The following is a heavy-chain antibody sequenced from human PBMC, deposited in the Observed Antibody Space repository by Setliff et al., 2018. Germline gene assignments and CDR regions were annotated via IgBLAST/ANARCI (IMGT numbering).Heavy chain of an antibody. CDR2: MNPNSGNT. CDR3: ARGLDYYYGMDV. J-gene: IGHJ6*02. Sequence: ASVKVSCKASGYTFTSYDINWVRQATGQGLEWMGWMNPNSGNTGYAQKFQGRVTMTRNTSISTAYMELSSLRSEDTAVYYCARGLDYYYGMDVWGQGTTGTVSS. CDR1: GYTFTSYD. V-gene: IGHV1-8*02.